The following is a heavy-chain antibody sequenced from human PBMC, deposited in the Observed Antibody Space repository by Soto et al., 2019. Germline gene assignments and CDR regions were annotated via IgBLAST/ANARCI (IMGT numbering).Heavy chain of an antibody. CDR1: GFTFNNYA. CDR2: ISGGGDTT. CDR3: AKGRGGSGSLTPRVDF. Sequence: EVQLLESGGGLVQPGGSLRLSCAASGFTFNNYAMTWVRQAPGKGLEWVSAISGGGDTTSYADSVKGRFTVSRDGSKNTLDLQMSSLRAEDTALYHCAKGRGGSGSLTPRVDFWGQGTLVTVS. D-gene: IGHD3-10*01. V-gene: IGHV3-23*01. J-gene: IGHJ4*02.